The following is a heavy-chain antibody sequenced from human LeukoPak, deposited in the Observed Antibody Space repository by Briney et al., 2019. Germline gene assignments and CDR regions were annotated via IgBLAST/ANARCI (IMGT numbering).Heavy chain of an antibody. J-gene: IGHJ4*02. V-gene: IGHV3-30*18. D-gene: IGHD6-13*01. CDR2: ISYDGSKK. Sequence: PGGSLRLSCAASGFTFSSYGMHWVRQVPGKGLEWVAVISYDGSKKYPDSVKGRFTISRDNSKNTLYLQMNSLRAEDTALYYCAKVRRYSSSVFDYWGQGTLVTVSS. CDR1: GFTFSSYG. CDR3: AKVRRYSSSVFDY.